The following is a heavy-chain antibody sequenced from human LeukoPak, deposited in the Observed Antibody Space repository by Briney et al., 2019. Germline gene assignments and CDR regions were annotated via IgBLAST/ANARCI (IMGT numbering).Heavy chain of an antibody. J-gene: IGHJ4*02. D-gene: IGHD1-26*01. Sequence: GGSLRLSCAASGFTFSDYWMSWVRQAPGKGLEWVANIKQDASEKHYVDSVKGRFTIARDNAKNSLYLQMNSLRAEDTAMYYCVRDQPRLRGRGGDYWGQGTLVTVSS. CDR2: IKQDASEK. CDR3: VRDQPRLRGRGGDY. CDR1: GFTFSDYW. V-gene: IGHV3-7*01.